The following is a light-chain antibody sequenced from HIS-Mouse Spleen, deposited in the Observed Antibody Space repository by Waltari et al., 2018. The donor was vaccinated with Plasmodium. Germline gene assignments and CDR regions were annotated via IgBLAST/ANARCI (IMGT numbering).Light chain of an antibody. CDR2: EDS. CDR1: ALPKKY. CDR3: YSTDSSGNHRV. J-gene: IGLJ3*02. Sequence: SYELTQPPSVSVSPGQTARITCSGDALPKKYAYWYQQKSGQAPVLVIYEDSKRPSGIPGRLSGSSSGTMATVTISGGQVEDEADYDCYSTDSSGNHRVFGGGTKLTVL. V-gene: IGLV3-10*01.